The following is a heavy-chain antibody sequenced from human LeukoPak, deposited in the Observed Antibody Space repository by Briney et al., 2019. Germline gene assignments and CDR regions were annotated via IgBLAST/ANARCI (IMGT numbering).Heavy chain of an antibody. J-gene: IGHJ3*02. CDR1: GFSFSTYG. Sequence: PGGSLRLSCAASGFSFSTYGMHWVRQAPGKGLEWVAFIRYDGSNKYYADSVKGRFTISRDNSKNTLYLQVNSLRAEDTAVYYCAREYSSSWWDAFDIWGQGTMVTVSS. V-gene: IGHV3-30*02. CDR2: IRYDGSNK. CDR3: AREYSSSWWDAFDI. D-gene: IGHD6-13*01.